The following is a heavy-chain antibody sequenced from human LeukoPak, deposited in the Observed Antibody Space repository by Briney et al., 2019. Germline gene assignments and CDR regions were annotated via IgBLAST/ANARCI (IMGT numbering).Heavy chain of an antibody. Sequence: PGGSLRLSCAASGFTFNRYGMSWVRQAPGKGLEWVSAISGSGGTTYYADSVKGRFTISRDNAKNSLYLQMNSLRAEDTAVYYCARHSNYGGNSFRNAFDIWGQGTMVTVSS. CDR2: ISGSGGTT. CDR1: GFTFNRYG. J-gene: IGHJ3*02. CDR3: ARHSNYGGNSFRNAFDI. V-gene: IGHV3-23*01. D-gene: IGHD4-23*01.